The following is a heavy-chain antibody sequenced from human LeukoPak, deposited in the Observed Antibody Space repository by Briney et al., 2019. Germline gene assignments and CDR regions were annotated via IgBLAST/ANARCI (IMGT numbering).Heavy chain of an antibody. Sequence: GGSLRLSCAASGFTFNRYWMTWVRQAPGKGLEWVAHIKQDGTEKYYVDSMKGQFTISRAKAKDSAFLEMTGLRGEDTAVYFCARGGGPTSSGVVVFGTFYYMDVWGKGTTVTVSS. V-gene: IGHV3-7*01. CDR1: GFTFNRYW. J-gene: IGHJ6*03. CDR3: ARGGGPTSSGVVVFGTFYYMDV. D-gene: IGHD3-3*01. CDR2: IKQDGTEK.